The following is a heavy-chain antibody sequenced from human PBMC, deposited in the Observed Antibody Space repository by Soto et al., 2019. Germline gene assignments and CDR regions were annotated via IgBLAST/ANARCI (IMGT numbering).Heavy chain of an antibody. V-gene: IGHV4-39*01. D-gene: IGHD3-3*01. J-gene: IGHJ5*01. Sequence: QLQLQESGPGLVKPSETLSLTCTVSGGSIISSNYYWDWIRRPPGEGLEWIGTIHYDGSTYYRSSLKIRVTMSVDTSKNQFSLKLTSVTAADTAVYYCARRIRHYDFLDSWGRGTLVTVSS. CDR3: ARRIRHYDFLDS. CDR2: IHYDGST. CDR1: GGSIISSNYY.